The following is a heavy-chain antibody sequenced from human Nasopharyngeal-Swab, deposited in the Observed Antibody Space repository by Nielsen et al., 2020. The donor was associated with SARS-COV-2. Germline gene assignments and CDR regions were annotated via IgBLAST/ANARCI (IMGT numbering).Heavy chain of an antibody. CDR3: ARNDILTGYYPYYYYGMDV. CDR1: GITFSSYA. Sequence: GGSLRLSCAASGITFSSYAMHWVRQAPGQGLEWVAVISYDGSNKYYADSVKGRFTISRDNSKNTLYLQMNSLRAEDTAVYYCARNDILTGYYPYYYYGMDVWGQGTTVTVSS. V-gene: IGHV3-30-3*01. CDR2: ISYDGSNK. J-gene: IGHJ6*02. D-gene: IGHD3-9*01.